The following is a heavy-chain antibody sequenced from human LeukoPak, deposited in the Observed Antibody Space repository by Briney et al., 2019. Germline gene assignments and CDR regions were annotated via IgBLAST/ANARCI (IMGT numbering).Heavy chain of an antibody. V-gene: IGHV3-74*01. CDR1: GFAFSSYW. CDR2: INSDGSST. CDR3: ARADTEYYYDSSDYYYDY. Sequence: PGGSLRLSCAASGFAFSSYWMHWVRQAPGKGLVWVSRINSDGSSTSYADSVKGRFTISRDNAKNTLYLQMNSLRAEDTAVYYCARADTEYYYDSSDYYYDYWGQGTLVTVSS. J-gene: IGHJ4*02. D-gene: IGHD3-22*01.